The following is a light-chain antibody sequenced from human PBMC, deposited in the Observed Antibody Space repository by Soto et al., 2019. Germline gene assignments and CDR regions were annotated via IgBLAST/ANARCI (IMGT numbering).Light chain of an antibody. CDR2: KAS. CDR3: QHYNTYLRT. J-gene: IGKJ1*01. V-gene: IGKV1-5*03. CDR1: QSISSW. Sequence: DIQVTQSPSILSASVGDRVTITCRASQSISSWLAWYQQKPGKAPNLLIHKASHLESGVPSRFSGSGSGTEFTLTISSLQPGDFATYYCQHYNTYLRTFGQGTKVDIK.